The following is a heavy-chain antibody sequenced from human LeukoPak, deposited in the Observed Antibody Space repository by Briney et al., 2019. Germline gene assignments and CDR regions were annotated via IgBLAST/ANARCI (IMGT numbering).Heavy chain of an antibody. CDR3: AKLGGEDGGARYYYYGMDV. V-gene: IGHV3-43*02. Sequence: GGSLRLSCAASGFTFDDYAMHWVRQAPGKGLEWVSLISGDGGSTYYADSVKGRFTISRDNSKNSLYLQMNSLRTEDTALYYCAKLGGEDGGARYYYYGMDVWGQGATVTVSS. CDR1: GFTFDDYA. J-gene: IGHJ6*02. CDR2: ISGDGGST. D-gene: IGHD4-23*01.